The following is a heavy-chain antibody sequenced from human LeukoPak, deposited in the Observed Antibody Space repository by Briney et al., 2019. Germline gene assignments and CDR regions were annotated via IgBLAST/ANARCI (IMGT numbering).Heavy chain of an antibody. J-gene: IGHJ3*01. CDR3: ISGGSYHAFDV. CDR1: GFSFSSHW. Sequence: GGSLRLSCEASGFSFSSHWIYWVRQAPGKGLVCVSRINNDGSGTTYADSVKGRFTIYRDNAKNTVYLQMNRLSAEDTAVYYCISGGSYHAFDVWGQGTTVTVSS. V-gene: IGHV3-74*01. D-gene: IGHD1-26*01. CDR2: INNDGSGT.